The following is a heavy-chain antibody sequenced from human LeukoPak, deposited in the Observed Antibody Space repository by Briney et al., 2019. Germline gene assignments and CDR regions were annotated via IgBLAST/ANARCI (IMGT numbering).Heavy chain of an antibody. J-gene: IGHJ4*02. V-gene: IGHV3-48*04. Sequence: GGSLRLSCAASGFTFSTYSMNWVRQAPGKGLEWVSYISSSSSAIYYADSVKGRFTISRDNAKNSLYLQMNSLRAEDTAVYYCARGVGIGYNSDWGQGTLVTVSS. CDR1: GFTFSTYS. CDR3: ARGVGIGYNSD. D-gene: IGHD6-25*01. CDR2: ISSSSSAI.